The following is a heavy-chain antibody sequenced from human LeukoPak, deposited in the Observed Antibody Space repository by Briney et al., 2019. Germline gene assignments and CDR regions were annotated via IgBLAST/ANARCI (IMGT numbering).Heavy chain of an antibody. D-gene: IGHD5-18*01. V-gene: IGHV3-30-3*01. CDR2: ISYDGGKK. CDR1: DFTFSTYA. CDR3: ASRKDTPHLPDY. J-gene: IGHJ4*02. Sequence: GGSLRLSCAVSDFTFSTYAMHWVRQAPDKGPEWVAVISYDGGKKYYADSVKGRFTISRDNSKNTLYLQMNSLRTEDTAMYYCASRKDTPHLPDYWGQGTLVTVSS.